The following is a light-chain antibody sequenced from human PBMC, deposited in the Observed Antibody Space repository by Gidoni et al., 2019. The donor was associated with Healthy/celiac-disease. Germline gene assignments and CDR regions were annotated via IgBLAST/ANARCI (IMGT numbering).Light chain of an antibody. V-gene: IGKV3-15*01. CDR1: QSFSSN. CDR2: GAS. CDR3: QQYNNWLYT. Sequence: EIVMTQSPATLSVSTGERATLSCRASQSFSSNLAWYQQKPGQAPRLLIYGASTRATGIPARFSGSGSGTEFTLTISSLQSEDFAVYYCQQYNNWLYTFGQXTKLEIK. J-gene: IGKJ2*01.